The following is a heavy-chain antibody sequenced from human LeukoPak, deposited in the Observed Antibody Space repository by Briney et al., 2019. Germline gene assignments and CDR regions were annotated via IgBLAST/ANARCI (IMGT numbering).Heavy chain of an antibody. CDR2: IRYDGSNK. D-gene: IGHD3-22*01. J-gene: IGHJ4*02. Sequence: GGSLRLSCAASGFTFSSYGMHWVRQAPGKGLEWVAFIRYDGSNKYYADSVKGRFTISRDNSKNTLYLQMNSLRAEDTAVYYCAKGEGYYYDSSGYYLDYWGQGTLVTVSS. V-gene: IGHV3-30*02. CDR3: AKGEGYYYDSSGYYLDY. CDR1: GFTFSSYG.